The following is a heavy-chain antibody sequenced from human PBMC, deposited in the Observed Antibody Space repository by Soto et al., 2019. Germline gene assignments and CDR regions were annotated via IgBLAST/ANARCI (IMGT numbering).Heavy chain of an antibody. CDR2: IYHSGST. Sequence: QLQLQESGSGLVKPSQTLSLTCAVSGGSISSGGYSWSWIRQPPGKGLEWIGYIYHSGSTYYNPSLKSRVTISVDRSKNQFSLKLSSVTAADTAVYYCASHRMTTVKDFDYWGQGTLVTVSS. V-gene: IGHV4-30-2*01. D-gene: IGHD4-17*01. CDR3: ASHRMTTVKDFDY. CDR1: GGSISSGGYS. J-gene: IGHJ4*02.